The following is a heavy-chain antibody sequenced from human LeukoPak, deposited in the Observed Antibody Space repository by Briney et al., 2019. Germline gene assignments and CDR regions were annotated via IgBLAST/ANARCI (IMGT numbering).Heavy chain of an antibody. CDR2: IKQDGSER. V-gene: IGHV3-7*01. CDR1: GFTFSSYW. D-gene: IGHD7-27*01. J-gene: IGHJ3*02. CDR3: ARRQFNWGSAFDI. Sequence: GGSLRLSCAASGFTFSSYWMSWVRQAPGKGLEWVANIKQDGSERYYVDSVKGRFTISRDNAKNSLYLQMNSLRAEDTAVYYCARRQFNWGSAFDIWGQGTMVTVSS.